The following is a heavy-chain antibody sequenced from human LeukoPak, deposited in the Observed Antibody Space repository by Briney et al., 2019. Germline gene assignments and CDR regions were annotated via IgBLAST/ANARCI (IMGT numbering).Heavy chain of an antibody. CDR1: GFTFYNYG. Sequence: GGSLRLSCAASGFTFYNYGMAWVRHAPGKGLDWVSGVNWNGGSTGYADSVEGRFTISRDNAKNSPHLQINSLRAEDTAVYYCARDRAWGSLTRSLYYWGQGTLVTVSS. CDR3: ARDRAWGSLTRSLYY. J-gene: IGHJ4*02. V-gene: IGHV3-20*04. D-gene: IGHD7-27*01. CDR2: VNWNGGST.